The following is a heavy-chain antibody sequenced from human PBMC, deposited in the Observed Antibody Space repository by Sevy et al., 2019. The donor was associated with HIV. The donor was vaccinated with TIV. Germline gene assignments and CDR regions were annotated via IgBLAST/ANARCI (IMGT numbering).Heavy chain of an antibody. J-gene: IGHJ4*02. D-gene: IGHD1-1*01. CDR2: MNPKTGNG. CDR3: TRGLTTFPY. CDR1: GYTFINFD. V-gene: IGHV1-8*01. Sequence: ASVKVSCKASGYTFINFDIGWVRQATGQVLEWMGWMNPKTGNGGYAPKFQGRVTMTRNTSLTTAYMELSSLRTDDTAVYYCTRGLTTFPYWGQGTLVTVSS.